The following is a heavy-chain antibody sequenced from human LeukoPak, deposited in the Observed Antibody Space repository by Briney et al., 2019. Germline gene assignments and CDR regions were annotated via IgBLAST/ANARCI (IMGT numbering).Heavy chain of an antibody. J-gene: IGHJ4*02. V-gene: IGHV3-53*01. CDR1: PFTVRSNY. D-gene: IGHD5-12*01. Sequence: PGGSLRLACAPSPFTVRSNYMIWVRQAPGKGLEWVSVIYSGGSTYYADSVKGRFTIFRDNAKNTLNLQMNSLRAEDTAVYYCARYGSGYDLIDYWGQGTLVTVSS. CDR3: ARYGSGYDLIDY. CDR2: IYSGGST.